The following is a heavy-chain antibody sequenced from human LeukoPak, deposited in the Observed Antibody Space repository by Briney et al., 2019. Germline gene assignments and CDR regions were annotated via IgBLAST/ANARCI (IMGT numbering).Heavy chain of an antibody. CDR1: GFTFSSYW. CDR3: AKDDRRVRLSYVLDH. V-gene: IGHV3-74*03. D-gene: IGHD3-10*01. Sequence: GGSLRLSCAASGFTFSSYWMHWVRQDPGKGLVWVSGVNSYGSTTTYADSVRGRFAISRDNSKNTLYLQMNGLRAEDTAVYYCAKDDRRVRLSYVLDHWGQGTLVTVSS. CDR2: VNSYGSTT. J-gene: IGHJ4*02.